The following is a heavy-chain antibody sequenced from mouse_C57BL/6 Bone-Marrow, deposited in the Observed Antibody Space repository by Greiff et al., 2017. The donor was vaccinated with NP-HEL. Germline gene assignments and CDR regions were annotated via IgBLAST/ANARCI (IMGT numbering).Heavy chain of an antibody. J-gene: IGHJ3*01. D-gene: IGHD2-5*01. CDR2: ISSGGDYI. CDR3: TREGGYSNRFAY. V-gene: IGHV5-9-1*02. CDR1: GFTFSSYA. Sequence: EVQLVESGEGLVKPGGSLKLSCAASGFTFSSYAMSWVRQTPEKRLEWVAYISSGGDYIYYADTVKGRFTISRDNARNTLYLQMSSLKSEDTAMYYCTREGGYSNRFAYWGQGTLVTVSA.